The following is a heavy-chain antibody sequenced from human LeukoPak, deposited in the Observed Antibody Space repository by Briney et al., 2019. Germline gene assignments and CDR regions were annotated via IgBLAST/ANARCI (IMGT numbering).Heavy chain of an antibody. Sequence: ASVKVSCKASGYSFTDYYMHWVRQAPGQGLEWVGRINANSGVTNYEQKFQGRVTMTRDTSISTGYMELSGLTSDDTAVHYCARLPHVDTATWGQGTLVTVSS. CDR2: INANSGVT. CDR3: ARLPHVDTAT. CDR1: GYSFTDYY. D-gene: IGHD5-18*01. J-gene: IGHJ4*02. V-gene: IGHV1-2*06.